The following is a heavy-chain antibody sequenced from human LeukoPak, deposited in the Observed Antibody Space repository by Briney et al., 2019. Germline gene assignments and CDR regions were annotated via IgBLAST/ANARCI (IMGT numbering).Heavy chain of an antibody. CDR1: GFTFSSYS. Sequence: GGSLRLSCAASGFTFSSYSMNWVRQAPGKGLEWVSSISSSSSYIYYADSVKGRFTISRDNAKNSLYLQMNSLRAEDTAVYCCARVRRPAPNWFDPWGQGTLVTVSS. CDR2: ISSSSSYI. CDR3: ARVRRPAPNWFDP. V-gene: IGHV3-21*01. J-gene: IGHJ5*02. D-gene: IGHD1-14*01.